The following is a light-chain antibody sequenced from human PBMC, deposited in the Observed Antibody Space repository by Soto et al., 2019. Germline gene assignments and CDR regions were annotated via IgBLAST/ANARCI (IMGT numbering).Light chain of an antibody. J-gene: IGKJ1*01. CDR3: QQYNNWPRT. CDR2: GAS. CDR1: QSVSSN. Sequence: EIVMTQSPATLSVSPGERATLSCRASQSVSSNLAWYQQKPGQAPRLLIYGASTRATRIPAMFSGGGSGTDFTLTISSLHSEGFAVYYCQQYNNWPRTFGQGTKVEIK. V-gene: IGKV3-15*01.